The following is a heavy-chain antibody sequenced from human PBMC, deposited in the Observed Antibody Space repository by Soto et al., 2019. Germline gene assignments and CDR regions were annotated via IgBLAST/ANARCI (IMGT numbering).Heavy chain of an antibody. J-gene: IGHJ4*02. D-gene: IGHD3-16*01. V-gene: IGHV3-23*01. CDR1: GFAFSDYA. CDR3: AKGRTFFDF. Sequence: EVHLLESGGVLVQPGGSLRLSCAASGFAFSDYAMTWVRKAPGKGLAWVSDISDGDGATHYADSVKGRFTISRDDSKNTLYLQMDSLRAEDEAVYYCAKGRTFFDFWGQGTLVTVSS. CDR2: ISDGDGAT.